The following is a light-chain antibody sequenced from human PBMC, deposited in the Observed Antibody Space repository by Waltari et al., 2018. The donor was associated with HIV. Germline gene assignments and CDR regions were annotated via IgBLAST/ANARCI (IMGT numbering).Light chain of an antibody. V-gene: IGKV1-8*01. CDR1: QDISSD. Sequence: AIRLTQSASSLAASIGDKVPIPCRASQDISSDLAWYQQTPGKAPKLLISAASTLQGGVPSRFSGSGSGTDFTLTISCLQSEDLGIYYCQQYYTNPVTFGPGTRLEI. J-gene: IGKJ2*01. CDR2: AAS. CDR3: QQYYTNPVT.